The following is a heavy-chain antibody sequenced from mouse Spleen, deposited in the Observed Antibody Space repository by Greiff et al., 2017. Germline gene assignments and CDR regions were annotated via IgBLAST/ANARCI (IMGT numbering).Heavy chain of an antibody. CDR1: GYTFTDYY. CDR2: IYPGSGNT. CDR3: AREVLLRFLYAMDY. Sequence: QVQLQQSGAELVRPGASVKLSCKASGYTFTDYYINWVKQRPGQGLEWIARIYPGSGNTYYNEKFKGKATLTAEKSSSTAYMQLSSLTSEDSAVYFCAREVLLRFLYAMDYWGQGTSVTVSS. J-gene: IGHJ4*01. D-gene: IGHD1-1*01. V-gene: IGHV1-76*01.